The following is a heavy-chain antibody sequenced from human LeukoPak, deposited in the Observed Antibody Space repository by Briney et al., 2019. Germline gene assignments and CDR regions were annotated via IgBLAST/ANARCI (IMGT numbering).Heavy chain of an antibody. Sequence: GGSLRLSCAASGFTFSSYEMNWVRQAPGKGLEWVSYISSSGSTIYYADSVKGRFTISRDNAKNSLYLQMNSLRAEDTAVYYCARDRPDIVVVPAAKGVYYYYYMDVWGKGTTVTVSS. D-gene: IGHD2-2*01. CDR3: ARDRPDIVVVPAAKGVYYYYYMDV. CDR1: GFTFSSYE. J-gene: IGHJ6*03. CDR2: ISSSGSTI. V-gene: IGHV3-48*03.